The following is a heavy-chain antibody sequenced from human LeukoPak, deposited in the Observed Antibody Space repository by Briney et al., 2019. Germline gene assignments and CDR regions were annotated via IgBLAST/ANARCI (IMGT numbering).Heavy chain of an antibody. J-gene: IGHJ4*02. CDR2: TYYRIKWYN. CDR3: ARERGGNSFPYFDY. Sequence: SQTLSLTFAISGASVSINSAAWNWIRQSPSRGLEWLGKTYYRIKWYNDYAVSVKSRITINPATSKNQFSLQLNSVTPEDTAVYYCARERGGNSFPYFDYWGQGTLVTVSS. CDR1: GASVSINSAA. D-gene: IGHD4-23*01. V-gene: IGHV6-1*01.